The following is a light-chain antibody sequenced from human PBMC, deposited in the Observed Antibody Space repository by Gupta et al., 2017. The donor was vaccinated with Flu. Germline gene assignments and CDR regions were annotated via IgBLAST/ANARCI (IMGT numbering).Light chain of an antibody. V-gene: IGKV1-5*03. CDR2: RTS. CDR3: QQYNSYSDYT. J-gene: IGKJ2*01. CDR1: QSISDW. Sequence: DIQMTQSPSALSASVGDRVTITCRASQSISDWLAWYQQKPGKAPNLLIYRTSNLESGVPSRFSGSGSGTEFTLTISSLQPDDFATYCCQQYNSYSDYTFGQGTKLEIK.